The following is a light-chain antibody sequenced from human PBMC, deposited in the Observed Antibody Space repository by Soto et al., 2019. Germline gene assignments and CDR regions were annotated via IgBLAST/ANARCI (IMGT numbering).Light chain of an antibody. Sequence: DIVLTQSPLSLPVTPGQPASISFRSIXSVLHSDGKTHLYWYLQRPGQPPHLLIYEVSHRFSGVPDRFSGSGSGTEFTLKVSRVEAEDVGVYYCMQTKQLPVTFGQGTNVDIK. CDR1: XSVLHSDGKTH. CDR2: EVS. V-gene: IGKV2D-29*01. CDR3: MQTKQLPVT. J-gene: IGKJ1*01.